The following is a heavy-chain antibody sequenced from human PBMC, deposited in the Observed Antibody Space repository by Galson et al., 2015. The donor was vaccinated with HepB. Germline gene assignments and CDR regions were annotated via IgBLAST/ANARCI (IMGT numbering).Heavy chain of an antibody. Sequence: SVKVSCKASGGTFSSYAISWVRQAPGQGLEWMGGIIPIFGTANYAQKFQGRVTITADESTSTAYMELSSLRSEDTAVYYCASSYYYDSSGSLVYWGQGTLVTVSS. J-gene: IGHJ4*02. CDR1: GGTFSSYA. CDR3: ASSYYYDSSGSLVY. V-gene: IGHV1-69*13. D-gene: IGHD3-22*01. CDR2: IIPIFGTA.